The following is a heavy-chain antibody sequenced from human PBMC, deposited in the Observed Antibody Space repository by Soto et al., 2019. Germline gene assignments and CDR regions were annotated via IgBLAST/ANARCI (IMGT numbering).Heavy chain of an antibody. CDR2: IFYSGNT. CDR3: ARHAPGGPFDS. Sequence: QVQLQESGPGLVKPSETLSLTCTVSGGSINSYYWSWIRQSPGKGLEWIGYIFYSGNTNYNPSLNSXXTXSXXTSKIQCSPQLTSVTAADTAVYYCARHAPGGPFDSWGQGTLVTVSS. V-gene: IGHV4-59*08. J-gene: IGHJ4*02. CDR1: GGSINSYY.